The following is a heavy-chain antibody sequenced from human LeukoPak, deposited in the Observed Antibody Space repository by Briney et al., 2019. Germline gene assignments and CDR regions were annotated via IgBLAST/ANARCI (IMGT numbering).Heavy chain of an antibody. CDR1: GFTFDDYG. CDR2: INWNGNGT. Sequence: SGGSLRLSCVTSGFTFDDYGFTWVRQAPGKGLEWVSGINWNGNGTGYADFVKGRFTISRDNAKNSLYLQMNSLRAEDTAVYYCARDVTYYGGDWFDPWGQGTLVTVSS. J-gene: IGHJ5*02. V-gene: IGHV3-20*04. D-gene: IGHD4-23*01. CDR3: ARDVTYYGGDWFDP.